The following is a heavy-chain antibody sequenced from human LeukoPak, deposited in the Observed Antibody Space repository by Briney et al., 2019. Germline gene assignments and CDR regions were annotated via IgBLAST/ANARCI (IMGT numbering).Heavy chain of an antibody. D-gene: IGHD6-19*01. CDR3: ARDESSGWCFDY. CDR1: GYSISSGYY. Sequence: SETLSLTCAVSGYSISSGYYWGWIRQPPGKGLEWIGSIYHSGSTYYNPSLKSRVTISVDTSKNQFSLKLSSVTAADTAVYYCARDESSGWCFDYWGQGTLVTVSS. V-gene: IGHV4-38-2*02. CDR2: IYHSGST. J-gene: IGHJ4*02.